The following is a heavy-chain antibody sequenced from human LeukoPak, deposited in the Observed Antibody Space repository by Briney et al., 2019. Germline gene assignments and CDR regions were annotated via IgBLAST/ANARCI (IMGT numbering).Heavy chain of an antibody. CDR2: ISAYNGNT. V-gene: IGHV1-18*01. Sequence: ASVKVSCKASGYTFTSYGISWVRQAPGQGLEWMGWISAYNGNTNYAQKLQGRVTMTTDTSTSTAYMELRSLRSDDTAVYYCARMPHGYGSGSYAFDIWGQGTMVTVSS. CDR1: GYTFTSYG. D-gene: IGHD3-10*01. J-gene: IGHJ3*02. CDR3: ARMPHGYGSGSYAFDI.